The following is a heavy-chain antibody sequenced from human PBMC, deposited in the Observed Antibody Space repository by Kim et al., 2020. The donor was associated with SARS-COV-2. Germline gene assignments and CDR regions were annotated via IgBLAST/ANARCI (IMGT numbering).Heavy chain of an antibody. V-gene: IGHV4-59*13. CDR1: GGSISSYY. CDR3: ARMAGWELHEKGFDY. J-gene: IGHJ4*02. D-gene: IGHD1-26*01. CDR2: IYYSGST. Sequence: SETLSLTCTVSGGSISSYYWSWIRQPPGKGLEWIGYIYYSGSTNYNPSLKSRVTISVDTSKNQFSLKLSSVTAADTAVYYCARMAGWELHEKGFDYWGQGTLVTVSS.